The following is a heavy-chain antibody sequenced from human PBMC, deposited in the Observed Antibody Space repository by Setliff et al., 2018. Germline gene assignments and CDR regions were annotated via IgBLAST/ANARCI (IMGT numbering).Heavy chain of an antibody. CDR1: GVSISSSSYY. CDR2: IYYSGST. Sequence: LSLTCNVSGVSISSSSYYWGWIRQPPGKGLEWIGSIYYSGSTYYNPSLKSRVTISVDTSKNQFSLRLSSVTAADTAVYYCARHLYSSGWYFDYWGQGTLVTVSS. CDR3: ARHLYSSGWYFDY. D-gene: IGHD6-19*01. V-gene: IGHV4-39*01. J-gene: IGHJ4*02.